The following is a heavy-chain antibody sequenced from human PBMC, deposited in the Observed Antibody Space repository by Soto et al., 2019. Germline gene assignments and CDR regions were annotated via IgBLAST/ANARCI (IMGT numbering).Heavy chain of an antibody. V-gene: IGHV6-1*01. D-gene: IGHD4-17*01. CDR2: TYYRSKWYI. J-gene: IGHJ4*02. CDR1: GDSVSSNSGA. CDR3: VGGTGLRGLGY. Sequence: QVQLQQSGPGLVPPSQTLSLTCAISGDSVSSNSGAWNWVRQSPARGLEWLGRTYYRSKWYIENATSVKSRITISTDTSKNQFSLQLNAVSPEDTAVYFCVGGTGLRGLGYWGQGTLVTVSS.